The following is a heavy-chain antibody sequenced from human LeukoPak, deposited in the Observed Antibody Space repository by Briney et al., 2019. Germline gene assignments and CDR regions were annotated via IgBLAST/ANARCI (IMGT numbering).Heavy chain of an antibody. D-gene: IGHD3-22*01. J-gene: IGHJ3*02. V-gene: IGHV3-48*03. CDR2: ITRGGTST. CDR3: AREIVVSGDYYDSSGYHAAFDI. Sequence: PGGSLRLSCAASGFIFSNYEMNWVRQAPGKGLEWLSYITRGGTSTQYADSVKGRFTISRDNAKNSLYLQMNSLRAEDTAVYYCAREIVVSGDYYDSSGYHAAFDIWGQGTMVTVSS. CDR1: GFIFSNYE.